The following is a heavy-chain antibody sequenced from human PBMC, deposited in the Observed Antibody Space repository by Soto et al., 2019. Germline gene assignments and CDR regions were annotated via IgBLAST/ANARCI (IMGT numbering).Heavy chain of an antibody. V-gene: IGHV3-33*01. D-gene: IGHD3-10*02. J-gene: IGHJ2*01. CDR3: FFQAEDGIRDVRSVSAFLLNPSSDL. CDR2: IWYDGSNK. Sequence: KGLEWVAVIWYDGSNKYYADSVKGRFTISRDNSKNTLYLQMNSLRAEDTAVFFFFFQAEDGIRDVRSVSAFLLNPSSDL.